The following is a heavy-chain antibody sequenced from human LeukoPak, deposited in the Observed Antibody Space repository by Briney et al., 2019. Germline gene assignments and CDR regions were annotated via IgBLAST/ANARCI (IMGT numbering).Heavy chain of an antibody. CDR3: ATYRQVLLPFES. J-gene: IGHJ4*02. Sequence: GGSLRLSCAVSGFTFSTFAMIWVRQPPGKGLEWVSSIFPSGGEIHYADSVRGRFTISRDNSKSTLSLQMNSLRAEDTAIYYCATYRQVLLPFESWGQGTLVTVSS. V-gene: IGHV3-23*01. D-gene: IGHD2-8*02. CDR1: GFTFSTFA. CDR2: IFPSGGEI.